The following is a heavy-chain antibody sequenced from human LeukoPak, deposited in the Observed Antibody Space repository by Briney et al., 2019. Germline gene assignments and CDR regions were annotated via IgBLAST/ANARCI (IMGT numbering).Heavy chain of an antibody. V-gene: IGHV3-74*01. CDR2: IDTDGSGT. J-gene: IGHJ4*02. Sequence: PGGSLRLSCAASGFTFSSYAMRWVRQAPGKGLEWVSRIDTDGSGTIYADSVKGRFTISRDNAKNTLYLQMTSLRAEDTAVYYCARGGFSSGLDYWGQGILVTVSS. CDR1: GFTFSSYA. D-gene: IGHD6-19*01. CDR3: ARGGFSSGLDY.